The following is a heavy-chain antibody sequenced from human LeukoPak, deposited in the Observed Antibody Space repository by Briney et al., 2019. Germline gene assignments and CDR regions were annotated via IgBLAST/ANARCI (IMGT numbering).Heavy chain of an antibody. J-gene: IGHJ6*02. Sequence: PGGSLRLSCAASGFTFDDYTMHWVRQAPGKGLEWVSLISWDGGSTYYADSVKGRFTISRDNSKNSLYLQMNSLRTEDTALYYCAKDSSSSWSCMDVWGQGTTVTVSS. CDR1: GFTFDDYT. V-gene: IGHV3-43*01. D-gene: IGHD6-13*01. CDR3: AKDSSSSWSCMDV. CDR2: ISWDGGST.